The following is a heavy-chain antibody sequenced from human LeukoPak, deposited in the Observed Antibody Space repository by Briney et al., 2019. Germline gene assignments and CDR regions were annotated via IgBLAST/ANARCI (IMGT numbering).Heavy chain of an antibody. CDR1: GYSFTSYW. CDR2: IYPGDSDT. V-gene: IGHV5-51*01. Sequence: GESLKVSCKGSGYSFTSYWIGWVRQMPGKGLEWMGIIYPGDSDTRYSPSFQGQVTISADKSISTAYLQWSSLKASDTAMYYCARPLRGQSIAAAAGYWGQGTLVTVSS. CDR3: ARPLRGQSIAAAAGY. D-gene: IGHD6-13*01. J-gene: IGHJ4*02.